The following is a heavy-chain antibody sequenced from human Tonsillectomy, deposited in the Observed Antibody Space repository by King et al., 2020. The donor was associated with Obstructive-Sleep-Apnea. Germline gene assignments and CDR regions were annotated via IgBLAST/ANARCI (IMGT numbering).Heavy chain of an antibody. J-gene: IGHJ6*03. CDR2: INWNGGST. D-gene: IGHD2-15*01. CDR1: GFTFDDYG. CDR3: ARAPVPCSGGSCYGYYYYYMDV. Sequence: EQLVQSGGGVVRPGGSLRLSCAASGFTFDDYGMSWVRQAPGKGLEWVSGINWNGGSTGYADSVKGRFTISRDNAKNSLYLQMNSLRAEDTALYYCARAPVPCSGGSCYGYYYYYMDVWGKGTTVTVS. V-gene: IGHV3-20*04.